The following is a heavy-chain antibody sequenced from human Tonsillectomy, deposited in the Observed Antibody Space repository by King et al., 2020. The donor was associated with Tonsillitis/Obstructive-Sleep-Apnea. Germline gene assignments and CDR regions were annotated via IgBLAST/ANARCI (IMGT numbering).Heavy chain of an antibody. J-gene: IGHJ4*02. Sequence: VQLQQWGAGLLKPSATLSLTCAVYGGSFSGYYWSWIRQPPGKGLEWIGEINHSGSTNYNPSLKSRVTISVDTSKNKFSLKLSSVSAADTAVYYFALGLLELPFWGVIAAKTSYYFDYWGQGTLVTVSS. D-gene: IGHD3-16*02. CDR1: GGSFSGYY. V-gene: IGHV4-34*01. CDR2: INHSGST. CDR3: ALGLLELPFWGVIAAKTSYYFDY.